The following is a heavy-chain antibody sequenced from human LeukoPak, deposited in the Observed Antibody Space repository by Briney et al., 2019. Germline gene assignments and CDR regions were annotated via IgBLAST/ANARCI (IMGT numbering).Heavy chain of an antibody. CDR2: FDPEDGET. Sequence: GASVKVSCKVSGYTLTELSMHWVRQAPGKGLAWVGGFDPEDGETIYAQKFQGRVTMTEDTSTDTAYMELSSLRSEDTAVYYCATRLRFLEWLPVDYWGQGTLVTVSS. D-gene: IGHD3-3*01. CDR3: ATRLRFLEWLPVDY. CDR1: GYTLTELS. J-gene: IGHJ4*02. V-gene: IGHV1-24*01.